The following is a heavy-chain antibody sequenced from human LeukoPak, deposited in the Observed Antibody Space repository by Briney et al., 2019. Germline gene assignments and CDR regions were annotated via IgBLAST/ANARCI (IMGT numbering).Heavy chain of an antibody. Sequence: PGGSLRLSCAASGFTFSRYAMSWVRQAPGKGLEWVSCISGSSTYIYYADSVKGRFTISRDNAKNSLYLQMSSLRAEDTAVYYCARGYCNGGDCYFADWGQGTLVTVSS. D-gene: IGHD2-8*02. CDR2: ISGSSTYI. J-gene: IGHJ4*02. CDR3: ARGYCNGGDCYFAD. CDR1: GFTFSRYA. V-gene: IGHV3-21*01.